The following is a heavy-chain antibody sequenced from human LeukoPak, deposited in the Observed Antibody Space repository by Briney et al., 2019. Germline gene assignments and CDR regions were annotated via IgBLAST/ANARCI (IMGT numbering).Heavy chain of an antibody. V-gene: IGHV3-30*02. Sequence: PGGSLRLSCAASGFTFSSYGMHWVRQAPGKGLEWVAFIRYDGSNKYYADSVKGRFTISRDNSKNTLYLQMNSLRAEDTAVYYCAKDPELYYSGGGNWFDPWGQGTLVTVSS. CDR1: GFTFSSYG. D-gene: IGHD3-10*01. CDR2: IRYDGSNK. J-gene: IGHJ5*02. CDR3: AKDPELYYSGGGNWFDP.